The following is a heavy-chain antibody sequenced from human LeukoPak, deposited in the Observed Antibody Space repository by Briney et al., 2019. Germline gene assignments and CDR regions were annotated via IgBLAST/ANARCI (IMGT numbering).Heavy chain of an antibody. CDR1: GVSFSGYY. CDR3: ARVRVITMFDP. D-gene: IGHD3-22*01. V-gene: IGHV4-34*01. Sequence: SETLSLTCAVYGVSFSGYYWSWIRQPPGKGLEWIGEINHSGSTNYNPSLKSRVTISVDTSKNQFSLKLSSVTAADTAVYYCARVRVITMFDPWGQGTLVTVSS. CDR2: INHSGST. J-gene: IGHJ5*02.